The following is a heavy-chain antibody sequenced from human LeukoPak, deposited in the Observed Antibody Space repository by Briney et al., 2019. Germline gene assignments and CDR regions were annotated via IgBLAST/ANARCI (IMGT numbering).Heavy chain of an antibody. CDR2: INSNSGGT. CDR3: ARENTIFGVDY. V-gene: IGHV1-2*06. Sequence: ASVKVSCRASGYTFTGYYMHWVRQAPGQGLEWMGRINSNSGGTNYAQRFQGRVTMTRDTSISTAYMELSSLISDDTAVYYCARENTIFGVDYWGQGTLVTVSS. CDR1: GYTFTGYY. D-gene: IGHD3-3*01. J-gene: IGHJ4*02.